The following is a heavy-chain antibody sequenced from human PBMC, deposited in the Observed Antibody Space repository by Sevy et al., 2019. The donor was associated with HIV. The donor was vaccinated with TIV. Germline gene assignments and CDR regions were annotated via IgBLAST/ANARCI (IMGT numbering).Heavy chain of an antibody. D-gene: IGHD3-10*01. CDR1: GGSLNNGGYS. Sequence: SETLSLTCAVSGGSLNNGGYSWSWIRQPPGKGLEWIGYIYHSGSTYYNPSPKSRVTISVDRSKNQFSLKLNSVTAADTAIYYCARGPYYYGSGSPRGVDYWGQGTLVTVSS. J-gene: IGHJ4*02. V-gene: IGHV4-30-2*01. CDR2: IYHSGST. CDR3: ARGPYYYGSGSPRGVDY.